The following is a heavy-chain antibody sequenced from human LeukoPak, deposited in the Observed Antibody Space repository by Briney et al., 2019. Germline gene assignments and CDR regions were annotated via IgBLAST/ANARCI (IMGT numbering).Heavy chain of an antibody. CDR1: GGTCSSYA. V-gene: IGHV1-69*13. D-gene: IGHD4-17*01. CDR3: ARSIGTTVTSPPDY. Sequence: SVKVSCKASGGTCSSYAISWVRQAPGQGLEWMGGIIPIFGTANYAQKFQGRVTITADESTSTAYMELSSLRSEDTAVYYCARSIGTTVTSPPDYWGQGTLVTVSS. CDR2: IIPIFGTA. J-gene: IGHJ4*02.